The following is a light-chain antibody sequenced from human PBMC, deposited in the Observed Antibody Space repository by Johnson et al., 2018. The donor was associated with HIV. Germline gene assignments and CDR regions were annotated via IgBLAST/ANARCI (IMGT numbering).Light chain of an antibody. CDR1: SSNIGNNF. Sequence: QAVLTQPPSVSAAPGQRVTRSYSGSSSNIGNNFVSWFRQLPLRAPKVLIYDNNERPSGIPDRFSGSTSGTSATLAIPGLQTGDEADYYCGTWDSSLRTGFFGTGTKVTVL. J-gene: IGLJ1*01. CDR3: GTWDSSLRTGF. CDR2: DNN. V-gene: IGLV1-51*01.